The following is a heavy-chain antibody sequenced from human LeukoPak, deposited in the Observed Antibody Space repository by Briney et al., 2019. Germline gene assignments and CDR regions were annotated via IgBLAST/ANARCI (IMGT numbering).Heavy chain of an antibody. CDR2: FDPEDGET. J-gene: IGHJ4*02. V-gene: IGHV1-24*01. CDR3: ATDHGEIDRSFDY. D-gene: IGHD3-9*01. Sequence: ASVKVSCKVSGYTLTELSMHWVRQAPGKGLEWMGGFDPEDGETIYAQKFQGRVTMTEDTPTDTAYMELSSLRSEDAAVYYCATDHGEIDRSFDYWGQRTLVTVSS. CDR1: GYTLTELS.